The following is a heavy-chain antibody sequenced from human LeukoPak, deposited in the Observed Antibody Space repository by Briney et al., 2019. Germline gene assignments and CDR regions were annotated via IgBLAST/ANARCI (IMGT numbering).Heavy chain of an antibody. CDR1: GLTVGFKC. J-gene: IGHJ4*02. CDR2: ISTVSTSI. CDR3: ARSIYTTLTTWYYFDF. D-gene: IGHD4-17*01. Sequence: GGSLRLSCAASGLTVGFKCMSWIRQAPGKGLEYVSYISTVSTSIDYADSVKGRFTISRDNAKNSLYLQMNSLRAEDTAVYYCARSIYTTLTTWYYFDFWGQGTLVTVSS. V-gene: IGHV3-11*01.